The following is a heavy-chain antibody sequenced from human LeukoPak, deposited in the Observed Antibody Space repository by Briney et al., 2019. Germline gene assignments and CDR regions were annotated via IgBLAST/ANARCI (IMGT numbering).Heavy chain of an antibody. CDR1: GGSPSNYY. D-gene: IGHD2-8*01. J-gene: IGHJ2*01. Sequence: SGTLSLTRGVYGGSPSNYYGSWIPQPPGKGVEWSGEINHSGSTNRTRSPKSRVTMSIDTSKNQFSLNLSSVTAADTAMYYCARVPHFIRTSVFFDLWGGGTLVTVSS. V-gene: IGHV4-34*01. CDR2: INHSGST. CDR3: ARVPHFIRTSVFFDL.